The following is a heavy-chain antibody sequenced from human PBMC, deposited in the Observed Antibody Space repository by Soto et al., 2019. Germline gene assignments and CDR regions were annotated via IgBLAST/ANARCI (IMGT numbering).Heavy chain of an antibody. CDR1: GFTFSSYA. CDR3: AREISYVSGGHLYYGMDV. D-gene: IGHD3-16*01. J-gene: IGHJ6*02. Sequence: PGWSLRLSCAASGFTFSSYAMSWVRQAPGKGLEWVSTISGSGGGTYYADSVKGRFTISRDNSKNTVFLQMFFLRAEDTAVYYCAREISYVSGGHLYYGMDVLGQGTAVTVSS. CDR2: ISGSGGGT. V-gene: IGHV3-23*01.